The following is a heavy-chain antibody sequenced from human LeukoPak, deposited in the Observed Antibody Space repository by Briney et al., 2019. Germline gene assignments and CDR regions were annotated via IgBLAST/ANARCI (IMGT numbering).Heavy chain of an antibody. Sequence: SETLSLTCTVSGGSISNYYWTWIRQPAGRGLEWIGRMSASGSSNYNPSLKSRVTISVDTSKNHFSLKLSSVTAADTAVYYCARLGSTFDIWGQGTMVTVSS. D-gene: IGHD2-2*01. V-gene: IGHV4-4*07. J-gene: IGHJ3*02. CDR1: GGSISNYY. CDR3: ARLGSTFDI. CDR2: MSASGSS.